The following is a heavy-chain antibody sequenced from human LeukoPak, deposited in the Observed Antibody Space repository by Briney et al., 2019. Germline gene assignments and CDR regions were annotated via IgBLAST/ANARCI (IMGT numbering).Heavy chain of an antibody. CDR1: GSTFSSYA. CDR2: ISYDGSNK. Sequence: GGSLRLSCAASGSTFSSYAMHWVRQAPGKGLEWVAVISYDGSNKYYADSVKGRFTISRDNSKNTLYLQMNSLRAEDTAVYYCARDPPCSSTSCYWGQGTMVTVSS. CDR3: ARDPPCSSTSCY. D-gene: IGHD2-2*01. J-gene: IGHJ3*01. V-gene: IGHV3-30-3*01.